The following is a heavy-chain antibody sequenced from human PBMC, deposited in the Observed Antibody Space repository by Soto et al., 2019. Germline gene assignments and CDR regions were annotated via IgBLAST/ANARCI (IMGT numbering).Heavy chain of an antibody. Sequence: QVQLVESGGGLVKPGGSLRLSCAASGFTFSDYYMSWIRQAPGKGLEWVSYISSSSSYTNYADSVKGRFTISRDNAKNSLYLQMNRLRAEDTAVYYCARDSCTNGVCYGDYWGQGTLVTVSS. CDR2: ISSSSSYT. V-gene: IGHV3-11*06. D-gene: IGHD2-8*01. CDR3: ARDSCTNGVCYGDY. J-gene: IGHJ4*02. CDR1: GFTFSDYY.